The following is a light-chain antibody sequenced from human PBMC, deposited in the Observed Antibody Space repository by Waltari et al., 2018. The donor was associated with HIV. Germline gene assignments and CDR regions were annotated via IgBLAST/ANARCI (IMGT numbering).Light chain of an antibody. J-gene: IGLJ3*02. CDR3: SSSRV. Sequence: QSALTHPPSASGSPGQSVTISCTGTSSAVGGYNYVSWYQQHPGKAPKLMIYEVSKRPSGVPDRFSGSKSGNTASLTVSGLQAEDEADYYCSSSRVFGGGTKLTVL. V-gene: IGLV2-8*01. CDR2: EVS. CDR1: SSAVGGYNY.